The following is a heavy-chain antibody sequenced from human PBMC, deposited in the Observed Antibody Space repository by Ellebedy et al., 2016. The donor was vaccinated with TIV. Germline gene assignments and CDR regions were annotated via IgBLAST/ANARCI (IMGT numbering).Heavy chain of an antibody. CDR2: ISSSGSAA. CDR1: GFTFSDYY. J-gene: IGHJ4*02. CDR3: VRDIAVAGGI. V-gene: IGHV3-11*04. D-gene: IGHD6-19*01. Sequence: GESLKISCAASGFTFSDYYMSWIRQAPGKGLEWVSYISSSGSAADHADSVKGRFTISRDNAKNSLFLHMTSLRADDTAVYYCVRDIAVAGGIWGQGTLVTVSS.